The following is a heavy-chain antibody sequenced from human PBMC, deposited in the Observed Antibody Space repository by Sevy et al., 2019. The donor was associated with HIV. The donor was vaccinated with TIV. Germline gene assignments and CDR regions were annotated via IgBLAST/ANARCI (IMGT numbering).Heavy chain of an antibody. D-gene: IGHD3-16*01. CDR3: AKNRPPGGSLFSRHGMDV. J-gene: IGHJ6*02. CDR1: GFTFGTYD. CDR2: ISSDGSYR. Sequence: GGSLRLSCAASGFTFGTYDMHWVRQAPGKGLEWVAIISSDGSYRYYAASVRGRFSMSRDNSKNTMYLQISGLLIEDTAVYYCAKNRPPGGSLFSRHGMDVWGRGTTVTVSS. V-gene: IGHV3-30*18.